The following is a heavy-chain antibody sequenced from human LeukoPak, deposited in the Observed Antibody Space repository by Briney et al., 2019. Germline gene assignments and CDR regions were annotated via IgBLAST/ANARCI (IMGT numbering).Heavy chain of an antibody. J-gene: IGHJ4*02. CDR2: INPSGGST. D-gene: IGHD5-12*01. Sequence: ASVKVSCTASGYTFTIYYMHWVRQAPGQGLEWMGIINPSGGSTSYAQKFQGRVTMTRDTSTSTVYMELSSLRSEDTAVYYCARDLGGYDYGGDYWGQGTLVTVSS. CDR1: GYTFTIYY. CDR3: ARDLGGYDYGGDY. V-gene: IGHV1-46*01.